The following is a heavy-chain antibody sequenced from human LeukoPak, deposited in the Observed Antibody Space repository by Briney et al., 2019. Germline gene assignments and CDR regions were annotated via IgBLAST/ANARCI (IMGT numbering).Heavy chain of an antibody. CDR1: GGSINSRSYY. V-gene: IGHV4-39*01. CDR2: IYYSGST. D-gene: IGHD3-22*01. J-gene: IGHJ2*01. Sequence: SETLSLTCTVSGGSINSRSYYWGWIRQPPGKGLEWIGSIYYSGSTFYNPSLKSRITISADTSKNQFSLKLSPVTAADTAVYYCARHVRDSSGYYRDWYFDLWGRGTLVTVSS. CDR3: ARHVRDSSGYYRDWYFDL.